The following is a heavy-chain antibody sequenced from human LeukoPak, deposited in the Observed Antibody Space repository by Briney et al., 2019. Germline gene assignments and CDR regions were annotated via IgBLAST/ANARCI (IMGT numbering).Heavy chain of an antibody. CDR1: GGSISSGGYY. V-gene: IGHV4-31*03. J-gene: IGHJ4*02. CDR3: ARSYDSSGYKFDY. Sequence: SETLSLTCTVSGGSISSGGYYWSRIRQHPGKGLEWIGYIYYSGSTYYNPSLKSRVTISVDTSKNQFSLKLSSVTAADTAVYYCARSYDSSGYKFDYWGQGTLVTVSS. D-gene: IGHD3-22*01. CDR2: IYYSGST.